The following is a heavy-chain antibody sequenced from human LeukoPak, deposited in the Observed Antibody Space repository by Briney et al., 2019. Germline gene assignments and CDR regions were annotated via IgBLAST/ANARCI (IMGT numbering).Heavy chain of an antibody. CDR2: IRYDGNNK. J-gene: IGHJ6*03. CDR3: AREAYDDFWSGSWRYYYYMDV. D-gene: IGHD3-3*01. V-gene: IGHV3-30*02. CDR1: GFTFSTYG. Sequence: PGGSLRLSCATSGFTFSTYGMHWVRQAPGKGLEWVSFIRYDGNNKYYAESVKGRFTISRDNSKNTLFLQMDSLRAEDTAVHYCAREAYDDFWSGSWRYYYYMDVWGKGITATVSS.